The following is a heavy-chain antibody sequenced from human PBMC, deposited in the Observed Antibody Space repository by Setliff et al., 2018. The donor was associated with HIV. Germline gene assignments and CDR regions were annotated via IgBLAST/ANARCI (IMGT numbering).Heavy chain of an antibody. J-gene: IGHJ3*02. CDR2: VYTSGSI. CDR1: GGSIGSGSYY. D-gene: IGHD3-22*01. Sequence: KPSETLSLTCTVSGGSIGSGSYYWNWIRQPAGKGPEWIGHVYTSGSINYNPSLKSRVALSVDTTTNQLSLRVYSVIAADTAVYYCARGSYYDSSNYHHRRAFDIWGQGTMVTVSS. V-gene: IGHV4-61*09. CDR3: ARGSYYDSSNYHHRRAFDI.